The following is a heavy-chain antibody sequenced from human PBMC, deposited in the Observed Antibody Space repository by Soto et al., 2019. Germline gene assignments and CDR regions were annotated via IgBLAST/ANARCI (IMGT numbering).Heavy chain of an antibody. Sequence: GGSLRLSCAASGFTFSSYSMNWVRQAPGKGLEWVSSISSSSSYIYYADSVKGRFTISRDNAKNSLYLQMNSLRAEDTAVYYCARDVYYDSSGYYSAHLLDAFDIWGQGTMVTVSS. V-gene: IGHV3-21*01. CDR2: ISSSSSYI. CDR3: ARDVYYDSSGYYSAHLLDAFDI. J-gene: IGHJ3*02. D-gene: IGHD3-22*01. CDR1: GFTFSSYS.